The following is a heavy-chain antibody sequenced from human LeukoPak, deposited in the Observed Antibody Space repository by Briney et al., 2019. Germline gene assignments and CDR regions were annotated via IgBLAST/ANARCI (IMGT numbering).Heavy chain of an antibody. CDR2: IYPGDSDT. CDR1: GYSFTTYW. D-gene: IGHD3-22*01. V-gene: IGHV5-51*01. J-gene: IGHJ4*02. CDR3: ARRDTSGHYYEFDY. Sequence: GESLKISCRGSGYSFTTYWIAWVRQMPGKGLEWMGIIYPGDSDTRYSPSFQGQVTISADKSISTAYLQWSSLKASDTAMYYCARRDTSGHYYEFDYWGQGTLVTVSS.